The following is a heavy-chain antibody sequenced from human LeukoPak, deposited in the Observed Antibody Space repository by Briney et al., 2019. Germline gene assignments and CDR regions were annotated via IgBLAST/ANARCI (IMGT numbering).Heavy chain of an antibody. D-gene: IGHD2-15*01. J-gene: IGHJ4*02. V-gene: IGHV3-21*01. CDR1: GFTLSTYS. CDR2: ISSKSRYI. CDR3: ARCSGSSTYHSDDY. Sequence: GGSVRLSCVVCGFTLSTYSINWVRQAPGKALEGVSSISSKSRYIYYADSVKGRFTISRDNAKNSLSLQMNSLRAEDTAVYYCARCSGSSTYHSDDYWGQGTLVTVSS.